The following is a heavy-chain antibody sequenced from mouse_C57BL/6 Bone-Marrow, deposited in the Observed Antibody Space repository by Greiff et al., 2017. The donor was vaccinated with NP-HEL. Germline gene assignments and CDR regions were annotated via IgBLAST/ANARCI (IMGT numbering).Heavy chain of an antibody. Sequence: EVKLVESGAELVRPGASVKLSCTASGFNITDDYMHWVKQRPEQGLEWIGWIDPENGDTEYASKFQGKATITADTSSNTAYLQLSSLTSEDTAVYYCTTWGSLWYFDYWGQGTTLTVSS. V-gene: IGHV14-4*01. CDR2: IDPENGDT. D-gene: IGHD6-2*01. CDR3: TTWGSLWYFDY. J-gene: IGHJ2*01. CDR1: GFNITDDY.